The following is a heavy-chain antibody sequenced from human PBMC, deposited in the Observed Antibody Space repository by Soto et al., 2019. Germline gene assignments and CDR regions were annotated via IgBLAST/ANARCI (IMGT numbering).Heavy chain of an antibody. V-gene: IGHV3-33*01. CDR1: GFTFSSYG. CDR3: ARDVTGSSWFVIDY. D-gene: IGHD6-13*01. CDR2: IWYDGSNK. J-gene: IGHJ4*02. Sequence: PGGSLRLSCAASGFTFSSYGMHWVRQAPGKGLEWVAVIWYDGSNKYYADSVKGRFTISRDNSKNTLYLQMNSLRAEDTAVYYCARDVTGSSWFVIDYWGQGTLVTVSS.